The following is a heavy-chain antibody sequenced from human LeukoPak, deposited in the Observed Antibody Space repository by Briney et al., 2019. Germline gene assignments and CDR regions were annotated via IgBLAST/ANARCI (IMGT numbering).Heavy chain of an antibody. J-gene: IGHJ4*02. Sequence: SETLSLTCTVSGGSISFYYWSWIRQPPGKGLEWIGYISYSGSTNYKPSLKSRVTISVDTSKNQFSLKLSSVTAADTAVYYCAGGDSYYFFDYWGQGILVTVSS. CDR2: ISYSGST. V-gene: IGHV4-59*01. CDR1: GGSISFYY. CDR3: AGGDSYYFFDY. D-gene: IGHD2-21*01.